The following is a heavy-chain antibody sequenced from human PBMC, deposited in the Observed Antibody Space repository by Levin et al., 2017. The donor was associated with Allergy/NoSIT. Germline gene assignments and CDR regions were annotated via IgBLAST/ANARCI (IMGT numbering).Heavy chain of an antibody. CDR2: IKQDGSEK. V-gene: IGHV3-7*01. CDR1: GFTFSSYW. J-gene: IGHJ2*01. D-gene: IGHD3-9*01. CDR3: ARDADASASYYDILTGYYTYWYFDR. Sequence: GESLKISCAASGFTFSSYWMSWVRQAPGKGLEWVANIKQDGSEKYYVDSVKGRFTISRDNAKNSLYLQMNSLRAEDTAVYYCARDADASASYYDILTGYYTYWYFDRWGRGTLVTVSS.